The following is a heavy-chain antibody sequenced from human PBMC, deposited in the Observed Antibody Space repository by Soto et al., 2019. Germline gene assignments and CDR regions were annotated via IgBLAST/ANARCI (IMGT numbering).Heavy chain of an antibody. D-gene: IGHD2-8*01. J-gene: IGHJ6*02. CDR2: VRSKIHNYAT. Sequence: GGSLRLSCSASGFTFSRSDLHWVRQAPGKGLEWVGRVRSKIHNYATSFADSVRGRFTISRNDSDNTVSLEMSGLKSEDAALYYCSRHEEGRRMVFYGMDVWGQGTTVTVSS. CDR3: SRHEEGRRMVFYGMDV. CDR1: GFTFSRSD. V-gene: IGHV3-73*01.